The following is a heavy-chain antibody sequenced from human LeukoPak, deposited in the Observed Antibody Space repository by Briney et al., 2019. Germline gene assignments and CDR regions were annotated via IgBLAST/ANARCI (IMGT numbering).Heavy chain of an antibody. J-gene: IGHJ6*02. Sequence: GGSLRLSCAASGFTFNSYWMNWARQAPGKGLEWVASISHNGNVNYYVDSVKGRFTISRDNAKNSLYLQMSNLRAEDTAVYFCARGGGLDVWGQGATVTVSS. CDR2: ISHNGNVN. CDR1: GFTFNSYW. CDR3: ARGGGLDV. V-gene: IGHV3-7*03. D-gene: IGHD3-16*01.